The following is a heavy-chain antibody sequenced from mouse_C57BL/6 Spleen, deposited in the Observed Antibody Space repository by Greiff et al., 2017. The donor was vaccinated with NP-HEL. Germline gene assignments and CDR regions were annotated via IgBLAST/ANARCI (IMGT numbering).Heavy chain of an antibody. CDR1: GFTFSSYA. J-gene: IGHJ4*01. D-gene: IGHD3-2*02. Sequence: EVMLVESGGGLVKPGGSLKLSCAASGFTFSSYAMSWVRQTPEKRLEWVATISDGGSYTYYPDNVKGRFTISRDNAKNNLYLQMSHLKSEDTAMYYCAREGLRLPFLDYWGQGTSVTVSS. CDR2: ISDGGSYT. CDR3: AREGLRLPFLDY. V-gene: IGHV5-4*01.